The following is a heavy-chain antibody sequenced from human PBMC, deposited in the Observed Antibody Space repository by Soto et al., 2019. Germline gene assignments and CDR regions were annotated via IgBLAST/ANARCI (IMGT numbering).Heavy chain of an antibody. Sequence: PGGSLRVGXAASGVTFSSYAMNWVRQDPGKGLEWVAVISYDGSNKYYADSVKGRFTISRDNSKNTLYLQMNSLRAEDTAVYYCASDALSRSYSNLYYYYGMDVWGQGSTLAV. CDR3: ASDALSRSYSNLYYYYGMDV. D-gene: IGHD1-26*01. V-gene: IGHV3-30-3*01. J-gene: IGHJ6*01. CDR1: GVTFSSYA. CDR2: ISYDGSNK.